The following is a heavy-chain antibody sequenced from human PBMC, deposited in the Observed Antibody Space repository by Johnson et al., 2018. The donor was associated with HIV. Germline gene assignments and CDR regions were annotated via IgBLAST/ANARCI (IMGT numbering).Heavy chain of an antibody. CDR3: ARDWRGDAFDI. CDR1: GFTFSSYA. V-gene: IGHV3-30-3*01. CDR2: ISYDGSNK. J-gene: IGHJ3*02. Sequence: QVQLVESGGGLVQPGGSLRLSCAASGFTFSSYAMHWVRQAPGKGLEWVAVISYDGSNKYYADSVKGRFTISRDNSKNTLYLQMNSLRAEDTAVYYCARDWRGDAFDIWGQGTMVTVSS.